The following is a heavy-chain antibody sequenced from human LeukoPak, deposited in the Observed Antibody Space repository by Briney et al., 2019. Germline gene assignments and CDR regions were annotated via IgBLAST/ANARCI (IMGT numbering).Heavy chain of an antibody. J-gene: IGHJ4*02. CDR1: GFTFSSYG. CDR3: ARDGHYYDSSGLLDY. Sequence: PGGSLRISCAASGFTFSSYGMHWVRQAPGKGLEWVAVIWYDGSNKYYADSVKGRFTISRDNSKNTLYLQMNSLRAEDTAVYYCARDGHYYDSSGLLDYWGQGTLVTVSS. D-gene: IGHD3-22*01. CDR2: IWYDGSNK. V-gene: IGHV3-33*01.